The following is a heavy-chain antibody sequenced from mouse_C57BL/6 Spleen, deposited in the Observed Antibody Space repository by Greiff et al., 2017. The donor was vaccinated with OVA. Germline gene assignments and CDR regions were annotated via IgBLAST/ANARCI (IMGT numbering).Heavy chain of an antibody. D-gene: IGHD2-5*01. CDR1: GYTFTDYY. CDR3: ARSVYYSNRGFDY. Sequence: VKLVESGAELVRPGASVKLSCKASGYTFTDYYINWVKQRPGQGLEWIARIYPGSGNTYYNEKFKGKATLTAEKSSSTAYMQLSSLTSEDSAVYFCARSVYYSNRGFDYWGQGTTLTVSS. J-gene: IGHJ2*01. CDR2: IYPGSGNT. V-gene: IGHV1-76*01.